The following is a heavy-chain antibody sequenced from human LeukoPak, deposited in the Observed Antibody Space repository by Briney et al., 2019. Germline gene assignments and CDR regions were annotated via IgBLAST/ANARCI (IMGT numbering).Heavy chain of an antibody. CDR1: CGSISSYY. Sequence: SETLSLTCTVACGSISSYYWSWLRQPPEKVLEWVGYIYYSGSTNYNPSLKSRVTISVDTSKNQFSLKLSSLTAADTALYYWARSELLWFGELRSGYFDYWGQGTMVTVSS. D-gene: IGHD3-10*01. V-gene: IGHV4-59*08. CDR2: IYYSGST. CDR3: ARSELLWFGELRSGYFDY. J-gene: IGHJ4*03.